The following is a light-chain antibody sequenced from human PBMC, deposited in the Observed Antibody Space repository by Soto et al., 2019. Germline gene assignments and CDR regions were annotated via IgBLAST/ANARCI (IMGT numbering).Light chain of an antibody. Sequence: QSVLTQPASGSGAPGQSITLSCIGTSSDVGIYNLVSWYQQHPGKAPKVLMYEVSERPSGVSNRCSGYKSGNKASLTISGLQAEDEAEYNCCSYAGSRTNVLFGGGTKPTVL. CDR3: CSYAGSRTNVL. CDR2: EVS. J-gene: IGLJ2*01. CDR1: SSDVGIYNL. V-gene: IGLV2-23*02.